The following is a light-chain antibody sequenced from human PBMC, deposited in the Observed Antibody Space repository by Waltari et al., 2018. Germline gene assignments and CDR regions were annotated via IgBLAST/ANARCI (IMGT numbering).Light chain of an antibody. V-gene: IGLV10-54*04. J-gene: IGLJ3*02. CDR3: SAWDNSLVVVV. CDR1: SDNVGYPG. CDR2: SNN. Sequence: QAGLTQPPSVSKGLRQTATLTCTGTSDNVGYPGAAWLQQHQGQPPKLLFYSNNDRPSGISERFSASTSGNTASLTITGLQPEDEADYYCSAWDNSLVVVVFGGGTKLTVL.